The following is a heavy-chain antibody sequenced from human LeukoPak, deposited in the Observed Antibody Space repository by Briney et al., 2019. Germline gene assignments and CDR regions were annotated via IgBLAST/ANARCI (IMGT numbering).Heavy chain of an antibody. D-gene: IGHD6-13*01. J-gene: IGHJ6*03. Sequence: GGSLRLSCAASGFTFGSYSMNWVRQAPGKGLEWVSYISSSSTTINYAESVKGRFTISRDNAKNSLYLQMNSLRAEDTALYYCARDRGIAAASYYYYYMDVWGKGTTVTVSS. CDR3: ARDRGIAAASYYYYYMDV. V-gene: IGHV3-48*01. CDR2: ISSSSTTI. CDR1: GFTFGSYS.